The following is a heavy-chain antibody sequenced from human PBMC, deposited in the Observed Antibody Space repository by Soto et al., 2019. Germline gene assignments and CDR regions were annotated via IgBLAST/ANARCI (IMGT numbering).Heavy chain of an antibody. Sequence: QVQLVQSGAEVKKPGASVKVSCKASGYTFTSYAMHWVRQAPGQRLEWMGWINAGNGNTKYSQKFKVRVTITRDTSASTAYMELSSLRSEDTAVYYCARGPGGPAGPGDYWGQGTLVTVSS. D-gene: IGHD2-15*01. CDR3: ARGPGGPAGPGDY. CDR2: INAGNGNT. V-gene: IGHV1-3*01. J-gene: IGHJ4*02. CDR1: GYTFTSYA.